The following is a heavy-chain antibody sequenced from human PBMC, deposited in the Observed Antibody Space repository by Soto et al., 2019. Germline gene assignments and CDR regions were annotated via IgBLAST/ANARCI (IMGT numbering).Heavy chain of an antibody. CDR1: GYTFTSYY. J-gene: IGHJ4*02. D-gene: IGHD6-19*01. CDR3: ARGSSGWPIDY. CDR2: INPSGGST. V-gene: IGHV1-46*01. Sequence: ASVKVSCKASGYTFTSYYMHWVRQAPGQGLEWMGIINPSGGSTSYAQKFQGRVTMTRDTSTSTAYMELSRLRSDDTAVYYCARGSSGWPIDYWGQGTLVTVSS.